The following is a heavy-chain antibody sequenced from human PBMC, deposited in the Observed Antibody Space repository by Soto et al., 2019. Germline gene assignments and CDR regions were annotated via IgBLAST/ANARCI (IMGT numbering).Heavy chain of an antibody. Sequence: ASVKVSCKASGYTFTSYAMHWVRQAPGQRLEWMGWINAGNGNTKYSQKFQGRVTITRDTSASTAYMELSSLRSEDTAVYYCARDGGRRYCSGGSCSRSYYYYGMDVWGQGTTVTVSS. V-gene: IGHV1-3*01. D-gene: IGHD2-15*01. J-gene: IGHJ6*02. CDR1: GYTFTSYA. CDR3: ARDGGRRYCSGGSCSRSYYYYGMDV. CDR2: INAGNGNT.